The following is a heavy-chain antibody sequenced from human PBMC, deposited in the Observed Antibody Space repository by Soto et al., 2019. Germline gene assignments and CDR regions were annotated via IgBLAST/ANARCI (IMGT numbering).Heavy chain of an antibody. CDR1: GGTFSSYA. V-gene: IGHV1-69*06. D-gene: IGHD3-9*01. CDR3: ARERGVLRYFDWLCTDAFDL. Sequence: QVQLVQSGAEVKKPGSSVKVSCKASGGTFSSYAISWGRQAPGQGLEWMGGIIPIFGTANYSQKFQGRVTITADKSTSTAYMELSSLRSEDTAVYYCARERGVLRYFDWLCTDAFDLWGQGTMVTVSS. J-gene: IGHJ3*01. CDR2: IIPIFGTA.